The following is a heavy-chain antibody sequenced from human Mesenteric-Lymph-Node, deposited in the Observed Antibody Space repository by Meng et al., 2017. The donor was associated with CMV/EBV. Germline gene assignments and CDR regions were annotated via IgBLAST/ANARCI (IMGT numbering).Heavy chain of an antibody. Sequence: GESLKISCAASGFTFSSYAMSWVRQAPGKGLEWVSSISSSSSYIYYADSVKGRFTISRDNAKNSLYLQMNSLRAEDTAVYYCARGRDTAMVTCDYWGQGTLVTVSS. J-gene: IGHJ4*02. CDR1: GFTFSSYA. CDR2: ISSSSSYI. D-gene: IGHD5-18*01. CDR3: ARGRDTAMVTCDY. V-gene: IGHV3-21*01.